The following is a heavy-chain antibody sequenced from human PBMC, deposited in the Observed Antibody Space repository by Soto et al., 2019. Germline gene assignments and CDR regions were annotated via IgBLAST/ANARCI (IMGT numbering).Heavy chain of an antibody. CDR1: GFTFSSYA. Sequence: TGGSLRLSCAASGFTFSSYAMSWVRQAPGKGLEWVSGISANGGGTYYADSVKGRFTISRDNSKNTLYLGMSSLRAEDTAVYYCAKAVAITKKLIDYWGQGTLVTVSS. CDR2: ISANGGGT. J-gene: IGHJ4*02. D-gene: IGHD3-3*01. V-gene: IGHV3-23*01. CDR3: AKAVAITKKLIDY.